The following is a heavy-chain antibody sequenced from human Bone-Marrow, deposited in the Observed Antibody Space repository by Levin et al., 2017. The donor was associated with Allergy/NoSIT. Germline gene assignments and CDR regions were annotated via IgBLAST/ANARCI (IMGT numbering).Heavy chain of an antibody. CDR2: ISPDGSYI. D-gene: IGHD6-25*01. V-gene: IGHV3-74*01. J-gene: IGHJ4*02. CDR3: VRGSSDWMGIDY. Sequence: GESLKISCGVSGFTLSSYWMRWVRRGPGKGLVCVSRISPDGSYISYADSVKGRFTISRDNPKNTVYLEMHSLRDEDTAVYYCVRGSSDWMGIDYWGQGALVTVSS. CDR1: GFTLSSYW.